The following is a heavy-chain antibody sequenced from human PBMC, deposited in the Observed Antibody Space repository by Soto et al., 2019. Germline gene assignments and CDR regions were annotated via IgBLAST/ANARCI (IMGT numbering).Heavy chain of an antibody. J-gene: IGHJ3*02. Sequence: SVKVSCKTSGVTFSSYATSWVRQAPGQGLEWMGGIIPIFGTANYAQKFQGRVTITADESTSTAYMELSSLRSEDTAVYYCARVSDYYGSGSYLGAFDIWGQGTMVTVSS. V-gene: IGHV1-69*13. CDR1: GVTFSSYA. CDR2: IIPIFGTA. CDR3: ARVSDYYGSGSYLGAFDI. D-gene: IGHD3-10*01.